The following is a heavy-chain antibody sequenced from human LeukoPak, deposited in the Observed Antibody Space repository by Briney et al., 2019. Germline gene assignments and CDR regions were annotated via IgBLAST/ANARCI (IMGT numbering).Heavy chain of an antibody. CDR3: AREVSSTPNGDWFDP. CDR1: GFTFSSYA. Sequence: GGSLRLSCAASGFTFSSYAMSWVRQAPRKGLEWVSAISGSGGYTYYADSVKGRFTISRDNSKNTLNLQMNSLRAEDTAVYYCAREVSSTPNGDWFDPWGQGTLVTVSS. D-gene: IGHD6-13*01. V-gene: IGHV3-23*01. CDR2: ISGSGGYT. J-gene: IGHJ5*02.